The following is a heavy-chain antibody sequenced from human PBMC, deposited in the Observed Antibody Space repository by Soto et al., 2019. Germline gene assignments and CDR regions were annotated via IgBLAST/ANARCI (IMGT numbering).Heavy chain of an antibody. V-gene: IGHV3-23*01. D-gene: IGHD3-3*01. CDR3: AKDAEYYDFWSGSVTWFDP. CDR1: GFTFSSYA. Sequence: GGSLRLSCAASGFTFSSYAMSWVRQAPGKGLEWVSAISGSGGSTYYADSVKGRFTISRDNSKNTLYLQMNSLRAEDTAVYYCAKDAEYYDFWSGSVTWFDPWGQGTLVTDSS. J-gene: IGHJ5*02. CDR2: ISGSGGST.